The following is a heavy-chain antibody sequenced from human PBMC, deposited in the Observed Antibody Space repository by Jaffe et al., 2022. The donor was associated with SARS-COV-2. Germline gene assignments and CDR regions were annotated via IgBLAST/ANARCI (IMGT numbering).Heavy chain of an antibody. CDR2: FSEDGSDK. CDR3: ARNSYHGSGF. D-gene: IGHD3-22*01. V-gene: IGHV3-7*01. CDR1: GFTFSLSW. J-gene: IGHJ4*02. Sequence: DVQLVESGGGLVQPGGSLRLSCAASGFTFSLSWMSWVRQAPGRGLEWVATFSEDGSDKFYVDSVKGRFSVSRDNAKSSMYLQMNSLRAEDTAVYYCARNSYHGSGFWGQGTPVTVSS.